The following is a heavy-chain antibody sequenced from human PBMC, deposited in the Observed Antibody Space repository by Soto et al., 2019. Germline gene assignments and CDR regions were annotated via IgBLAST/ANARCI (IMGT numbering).Heavy chain of an antibody. CDR2: ITPIFGTA. Sequence: GASVKVSCKVSGGSFSNYAISWVRQAPGQGLEWMGGITPIFGTANYAQRFQGRVTITADESTSTAYMELSSLRSEDTAVYYCARGWSYEMLTGYYYWGQGPRFTVSS. CDR3: ARGWSYEMLTGYYY. D-gene: IGHD3-9*01. V-gene: IGHV1-69*13. CDR1: GGSFSNYA. J-gene: IGHJ4*02.